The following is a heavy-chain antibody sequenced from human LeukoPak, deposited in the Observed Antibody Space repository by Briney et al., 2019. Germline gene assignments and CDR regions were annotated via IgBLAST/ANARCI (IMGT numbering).Heavy chain of an antibody. CDR1: GYSFTSYW. V-gene: IGHV5-51*01. Sequence: GESLKISCKGSGYSFTSYWIGWVRQMPGKGLEWMGIIYPGDSDTRYSPSFQGQVTISADKSISTAYLQWSSLKASDTAMYYCARRHYYGSGGYDGYYFDYWGQGTLVTVSS. J-gene: IGHJ4*02. CDR3: ARRHYYGSGGYDGYYFDY. CDR2: IYPGDSDT. D-gene: IGHD3-10*01.